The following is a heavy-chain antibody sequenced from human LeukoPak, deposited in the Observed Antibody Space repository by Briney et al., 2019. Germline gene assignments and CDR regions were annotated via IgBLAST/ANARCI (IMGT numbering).Heavy chain of an antibody. J-gene: IGHJ4*02. V-gene: IGHV3-74*01. Sequence: GGSLRLSCAASGFTFSSYWMHWVRQAPGKGLVWVSLISTDGSSTRYADSVKGRFTISRDNAKNTLYVQMNSLRAEDTAVHYCARGGSGSSYLVHIWGQGTLVTVSS. CDR1: GFTFSSYW. D-gene: IGHD1-26*01. CDR2: ISTDGSST. CDR3: ARGGSGSSYLVHI.